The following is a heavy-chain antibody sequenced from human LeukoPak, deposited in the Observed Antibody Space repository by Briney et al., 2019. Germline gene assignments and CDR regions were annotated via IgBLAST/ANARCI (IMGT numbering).Heavy chain of an antibody. D-gene: IGHD6-19*01. CDR1: GFTFSSYW. J-gene: IGHJ4*02. CDR3: TILAVAGGEVFDY. Sequence: GGSLRLSCAASGFTFSSYWMSWVRQAPGKGLEWVANIKQDGSEKYYVDSVKGRFTISRDNGKNSLYLQMNSLRAEDTAVYYCTILAVAGGEVFDYWGQGSLVTVCS. CDR2: IKQDGSEK. V-gene: IGHV3-7*01.